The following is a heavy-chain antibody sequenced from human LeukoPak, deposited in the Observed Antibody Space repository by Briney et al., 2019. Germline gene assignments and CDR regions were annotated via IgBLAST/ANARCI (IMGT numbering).Heavy chain of an antibody. CDR3: ARDSSGFDY. J-gene: IGHJ4*02. D-gene: IGHD3-22*01. V-gene: IGHV4-34*01. CDR2: INHSGST. CDR1: GGSFSGYY. Sequence: KPSETLSLTCAVYGGSFSGYYWSWIRQPPGKGLEWIGEINHSGSTNYNPSLKSRVTISVDPSKNQFSLKLSSVTAADTAVYYCARDSSGFDYWGQGTLVTVSS.